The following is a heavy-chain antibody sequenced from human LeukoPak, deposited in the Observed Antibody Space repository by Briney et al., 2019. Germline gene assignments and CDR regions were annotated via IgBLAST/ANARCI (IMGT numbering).Heavy chain of an antibody. D-gene: IGHD3-9*01. J-gene: IGHJ3*02. CDR3: ATFTYYDILTGRKLDAFDI. V-gene: IGHV4-59*10. Sequence: SETLSLTCAVYGGSFSGYYWSWIRQPAGKGLEWIGRIYTSGSTNYNPSLKSRVTISVDTSKNQFSLKLSSVTAADTAVYYCATFTYYDILTGRKLDAFDIWGQGTMVTVSS. CDR2: IYTSGST. CDR1: GGSFSGYY.